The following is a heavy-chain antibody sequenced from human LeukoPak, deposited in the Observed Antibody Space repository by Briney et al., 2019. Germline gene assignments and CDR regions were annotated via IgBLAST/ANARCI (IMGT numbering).Heavy chain of an antibody. Sequence: KASETLSLTCTVSGGSISSSSYYWGWIRQPPGKGLEWIGSIYYSGSTYYNPSLKSRVTISVDTSKNQFSLKLSSVTAADTAVYYCARQGAVLRYFDWFPGEENWFDPWGQGALVTVSS. D-gene: IGHD3-9*01. V-gene: IGHV4-39*01. CDR3: ARQGAVLRYFDWFPGEENWFDP. J-gene: IGHJ5*02. CDR1: GGSISSSSYY. CDR2: IYYSGST.